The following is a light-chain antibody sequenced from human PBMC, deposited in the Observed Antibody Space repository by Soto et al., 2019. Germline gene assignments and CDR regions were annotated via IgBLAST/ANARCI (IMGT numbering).Light chain of an antibody. CDR1: QCISNY. Sequence: DIQMTQSPSSLSAYLGDRVTITCRASQCISNYLAWYQQKPGRLPKLLLFGASTLQSGVPARFSGSGSGTLFTLTINGLLPEDVATYYCQKYDRAPLTFGRGTKVDFK. J-gene: IGKJ3*01. CDR2: GAS. CDR3: QKYDRAPLT. V-gene: IGKV1-27*01.